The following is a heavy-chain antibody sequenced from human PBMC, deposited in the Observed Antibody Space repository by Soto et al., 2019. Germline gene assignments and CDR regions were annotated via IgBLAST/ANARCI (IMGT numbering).Heavy chain of an antibody. D-gene: IGHD6-19*01. CDR3: ARGVSSGWYRH. V-gene: IGHV4-34*01. CDR2: VSRSGRT. Sequence: QVQLQQWGAGLLKPSETLSLTCAVHGGSFSGFYWSWIRQPPGKGLEWIGEVSRSGRTNYNPSLRSRVTISVDTAKNQLAMKLNFVTAAYPAVYYCARGVSSGWYRHWGQGTLVTVSS. CDR1: GGSFSGFY. J-gene: IGHJ1*01.